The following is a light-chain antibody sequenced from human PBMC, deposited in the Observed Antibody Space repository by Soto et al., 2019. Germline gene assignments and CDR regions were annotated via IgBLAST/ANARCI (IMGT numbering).Light chain of an antibody. J-gene: IGKJ2*01. CDR1: QSISSY. CDR3: QQSYSTPS. Sequence: DIQMTQSPSSLSASVGDRVTITCRASQSISSYLTWYQQKPGKAPKFLIHGASILHTGVPSRFSGSGSGTEFTLTISSLQPEDFATYYCQQSYSTPSFGQGTRLEIK. CDR2: GAS. V-gene: IGKV1-39*01.